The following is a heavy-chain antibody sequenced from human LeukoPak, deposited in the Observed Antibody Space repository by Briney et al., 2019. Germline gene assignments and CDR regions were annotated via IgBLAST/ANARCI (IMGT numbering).Heavy chain of an antibody. V-gene: IGHV1-2*04. J-gene: IGHJ4*02. D-gene: IGHD6-19*01. Sequence: ASVKVSCKASGYTFTGYYMHWVRQAPGQGLEWMGWINPNSGGTNYAQKFQGWVTMTRDTSISTAYMELSRLRSDDTAVYYCARDRWAVAGNFDCWGQGTLVAVSS. CDR3: ARDRWAVAGNFDC. CDR2: INPNSGGT. CDR1: GYTFTGYY.